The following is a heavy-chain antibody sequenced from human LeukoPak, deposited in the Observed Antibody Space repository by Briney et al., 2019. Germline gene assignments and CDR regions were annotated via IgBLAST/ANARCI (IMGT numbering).Heavy chain of an antibody. CDR1: GYTFTGYY. V-gene: IGHV1-2*02. Sequence: GASVKVSCKASGYTFTGYYMHWVRQAPGQGLEWMGWINPNSGGTNYAQKFQGRVTMTRDTSISTAYMELSRLRSDDTAVYYCARATLGADYYYYMDVWGKGTTVTVSS. CDR2: INPNSGGT. D-gene: IGHD3-16*01. CDR3: ARATLGADYYYYMDV. J-gene: IGHJ6*03.